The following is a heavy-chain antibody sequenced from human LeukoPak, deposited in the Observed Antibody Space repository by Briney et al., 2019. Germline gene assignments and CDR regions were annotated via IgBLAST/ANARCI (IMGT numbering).Heavy chain of an antibody. V-gene: IGHV3-30-3*01. Sequence: GGSLRLSCAASGLTSSSYPMHWVRQAPGKGLEWVAVISYDGSEKHYADPVKGRFTISRDNSKNTLYLQMSSLRAEDTAMYYCAREGNSGYYPYWGQGILVTVSS. J-gene: IGHJ4*02. D-gene: IGHD3-22*01. CDR1: GLTSSSYP. CDR2: ISYDGSEK. CDR3: AREGNSGYYPY.